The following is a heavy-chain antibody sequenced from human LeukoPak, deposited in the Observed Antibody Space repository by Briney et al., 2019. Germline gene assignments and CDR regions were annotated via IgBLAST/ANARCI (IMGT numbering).Heavy chain of an antibody. CDR2: IYHNENTRST. D-gene: IGHD6-19*01. V-gene: IGHV4-59*01. Sequence: KTSETLSLTCTVSGGSISSYYWSWIRQPPGKGLEWIGYIYHNENTRSTNFNPSLKSRVTISIDSSKNQFSLKLSSVTAADSAVYYCASSPLISSGWLGFDYWGQGTLVTVSS. J-gene: IGHJ4*02. CDR1: GGSISSYY. CDR3: ASSPLISSGWLGFDY.